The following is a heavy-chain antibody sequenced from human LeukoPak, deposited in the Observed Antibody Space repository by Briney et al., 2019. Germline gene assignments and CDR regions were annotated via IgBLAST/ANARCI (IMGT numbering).Heavy chain of an antibody. CDR1: GFTFSSYW. Sequence: GGSLRLSCAASGFTFSSYWMNWVRQAPGKGLVWVSRIASDGSSTTYADSVKGRFSISRGNAKNTLYLQMNSLRVEDTAVYYCARGRPHGNDYWGQGTLVAVSS. CDR2: IASDGSST. V-gene: IGHV3-74*01. D-gene: IGHD4-23*01. CDR3: ARGRPHGNDY. J-gene: IGHJ4*02.